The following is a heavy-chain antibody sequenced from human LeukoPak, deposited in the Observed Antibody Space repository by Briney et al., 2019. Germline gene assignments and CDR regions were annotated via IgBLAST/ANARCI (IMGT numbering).Heavy chain of an antibody. J-gene: IGHJ3*02. Sequence: GGSLRLSCVASGFTFVSHWMTWVRQAPGKGLEWVAVISFDESNKYYADSVKGRFTISRDNSKNTLYLQMNSLRAEDTAVYYCARGPYQLPFGDAFDIWGQGTMVTVSS. CDR1: GFTFVSHW. V-gene: IGHV3-30*03. CDR2: ISFDESNK. D-gene: IGHD2-2*01. CDR3: ARGPYQLPFGDAFDI.